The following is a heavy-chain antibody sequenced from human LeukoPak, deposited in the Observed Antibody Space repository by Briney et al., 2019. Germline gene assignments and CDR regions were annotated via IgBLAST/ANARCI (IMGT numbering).Heavy chain of an antibody. CDR2: ISSSGSTI. CDR1: GFTFSSYE. D-gene: IGHD7-27*01. V-gene: IGHV3-48*03. J-gene: IGHJ3*02. Sequence: GGSLRLSCAASGFTFSSYEMNWVRQAPGKGLEWVSYISSSGSTIYYADSVKGRFTISRDNSKNTLYLQMNSLRAEDTAIYYCAKDIRDWGSAFDIWGQGTMVTVSS. CDR3: AKDIRDWGSAFDI.